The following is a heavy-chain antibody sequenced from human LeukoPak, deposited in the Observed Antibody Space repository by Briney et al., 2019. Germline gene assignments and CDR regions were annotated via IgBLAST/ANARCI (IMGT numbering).Heavy chain of an antibody. Sequence: PSETLSLTCTVSGGSISSYYWSWIRQPPGKGLEWVGYIYYSGSTNYNPSLKSRVTISVDTSKNQFSLKLSSVTAADTAVYYCARGRWLDTSWYFDLWGRGTLVTVSS. D-gene: IGHD6-19*01. CDR1: GGSISSYY. V-gene: IGHV4-59*01. CDR2: IYYSGST. J-gene: IGHJ2*01. CDR3: ARGRWLDTSWYFDL.